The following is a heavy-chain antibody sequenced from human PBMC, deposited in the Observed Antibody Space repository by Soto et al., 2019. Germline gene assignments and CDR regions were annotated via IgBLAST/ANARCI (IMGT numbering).Heavy chain of an antibody. CDR1: GYTFTSYY. CDR3: AREAQTYSGMDV. J-gene: IGHJ6*02. V-gene: IGHV1-46*01. Sequence: QVHLEQSGAEMRKPGASVKVSCKASGYTFTSYYINWVRQAPGQGLEWLGVINPTDNRKTYAPIYKGRVTMTRDTSTSTVYMELRSLRSEDTAIYYCAREAQTYSGMDVWGQGTTVTVSS. CDR2: INPTDNRK.